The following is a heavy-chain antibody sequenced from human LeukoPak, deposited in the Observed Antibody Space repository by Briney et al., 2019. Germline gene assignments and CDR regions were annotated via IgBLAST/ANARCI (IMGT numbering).Heavy chain of an antibody. CDR2: TSYDAYNT. CDR1: GFPFTSHA. Sequence: GGSLRLSCVASGFPFTSHAMHWVRQAPGRGLDWVAVTSYDAYNTNYADSVKGRFTVSRDNSKNMLYLQMNSLRAEDTAVYYCARDAPKQQLVRRAAGFDYWGQGTLITVSS. V-gene: IGHV3-30-3*01. D-gene: IGHD6-13*01. CDR3: ARDAPKQQLVRRAAGFDY. J-gene: IGHJ4*02.